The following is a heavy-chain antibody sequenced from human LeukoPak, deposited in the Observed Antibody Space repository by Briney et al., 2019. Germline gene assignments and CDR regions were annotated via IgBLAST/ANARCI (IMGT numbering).Heavy chain of an antibody. V-gene: IGHV4-30-4*08. CDR3: ARGSCSGGSCYPMDWFDP. Sequence: LRLSCAASGHTFSSYAMSWVRQPPGKGLEWIGYIYYSGSTYYNPSLKSRVTISVDTSKNQFSLKLSSVTAADTAVYYCARGSCSGGSCYPMDWFDPWGQGTLVTVSS. D-gene: IGHD2-15*01. J-gene: IGHJ5*02. CDR2: IYYSGST. CDR1: GHTFSSYA.